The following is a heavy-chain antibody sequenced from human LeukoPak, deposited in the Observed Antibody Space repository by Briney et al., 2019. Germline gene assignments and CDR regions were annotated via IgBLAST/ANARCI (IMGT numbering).Heavy chain of an antibody. CDR2: ISGSGGST. V-gene: IGHV3-23*01. CDR3: AKDLYSGSPGNPFDY. Sequence: GGSLRLSCAASGFTFSSYAMSWVRQAPGKGLEWVSAISGSGGSTYYADSVKGRFTISRDNSKNTLYLQMNSLGAEDTAVYYCAKDLYSGSPGNPFDYWGQGTLVTVSS. CDR1: GFTFSSYA. D-gene: IGHD1-26*01. J-gene: IGHJ4*02.